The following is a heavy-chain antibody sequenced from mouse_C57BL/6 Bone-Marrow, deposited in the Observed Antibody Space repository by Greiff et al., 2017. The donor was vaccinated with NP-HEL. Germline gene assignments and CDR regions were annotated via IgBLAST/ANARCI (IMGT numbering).Heavy chain of an antibody. Sequence: VKLQESGAELVKPGASVKMSCKASGYTFTTYPIEWVKQNHGQSLEWIGNFHPYNDDTEYNEKFKNKATLTVEKSSSTVYLELSRLTSDDSSVYYCARGGNYWYYFDYWGQGTTLTVSS. CDR1: GYTFTTYP. CDR3: ARGGNYWYYFDY. D-gene: IGHD2-1*01. CDR2: FHPYNDDT. V-gene: IGHV1-47*01. J-gene: IGHJ2*01.